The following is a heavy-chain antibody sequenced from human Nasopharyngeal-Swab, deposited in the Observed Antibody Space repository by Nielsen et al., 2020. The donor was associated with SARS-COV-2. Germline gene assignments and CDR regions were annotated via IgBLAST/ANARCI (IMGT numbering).Heavy chain of an antibody. J-gene: IGHJ4*02. CDR1: GFNFSRYG. Sequence: GGSLRLSCAASGFNFSRYGLTWVRQAPGKGLEWVSSISGSTSHMYYADSVKGRFTISRDNAENSVFLQMTSLRVEDTAVYYCARDGWSAEYFFDYWGQGGLVTVSS. CDR3: ARDGWSAEYFFDY. V-gene: IGHV3-21*01. D-gene: IGHD3-3*01. CDR2: ISGSTSHM.